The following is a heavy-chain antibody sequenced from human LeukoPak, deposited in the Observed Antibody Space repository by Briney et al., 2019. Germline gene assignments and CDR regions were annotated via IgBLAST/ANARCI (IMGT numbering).Heavy chain of an antibody. J-gene: IGHJ4*02. V-gene: IGHV4-59*08. D-gene: IGHD6-13*01. Sequence: SETLSLTCTVSGGSISSYYWSWIRQSPGKGLEWIGNFFYSGSPNYNPSLKSRVTESFDTSKNQSSLKLSSVTAADTAVYYCARVGQTVAAGTYDYWGQGTLVTVSS. CDR3: ARVGQTVAAGTYDY. CDR2: FFYSGSP. CDR1: GGSISSYY.